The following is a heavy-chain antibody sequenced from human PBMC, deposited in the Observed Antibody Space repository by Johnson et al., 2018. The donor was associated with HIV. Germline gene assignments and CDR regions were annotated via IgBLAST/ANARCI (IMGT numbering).Heavy chain of an antibody. CDR3: ARETIYSSFPGAFDI. J-gene: IGHJ3*02. V-gene: IGHV3-30*03. Sequence: QVQLVESGGGVVQPGRSLRLSCAASGFTFSSYGMHWVRQAPGKGLEWVAVISYDGSYNYYADSVKGRFTISRDNSKNTLYLQMNSLRAEDTAVYYCARETIYSSFPGAFDIWGQGTMVTVSA. CDR1: GFTFSSYG. CDR2: ISYDGSYN. D-gene: IGHD6-6*01.